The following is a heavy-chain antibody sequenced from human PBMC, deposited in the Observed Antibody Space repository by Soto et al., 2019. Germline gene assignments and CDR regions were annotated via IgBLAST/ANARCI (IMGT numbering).Heavy chain of an antibody. CDR1: GGTFSSYA. D-gene: IGHD6-19*01. CDR3: ASGGSGPAKSTGDYYYGMDV. V-gene: IGHV1-69*13. Sequence: ASVKVSCKASGGTFSSYAISWVRQAPGQGLEWMGGIIPIFGTANYAQKFQGRVTITADESTSTAYMELSSLRSEDTAVYYCASGGSGPAKSTGDYYYGMDVWGQGTTVTVSS. J-gene: IGHJ6*02. CDR2: IIPIFGTA.